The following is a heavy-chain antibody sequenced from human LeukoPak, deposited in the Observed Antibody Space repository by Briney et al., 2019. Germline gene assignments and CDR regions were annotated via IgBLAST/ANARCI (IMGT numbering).Heavy chain of an antibody. CDR3: AKVGQNYHILTYYFDY. CDR1: GGSISSSSSY. D-gene: IGHD3-9*01. CDR2: IYYSGSS. V-gene: IGHV4-39*01. Sequence: SETLSLTCSVSGGSISSSSSYWGWIRQPPGKGLEWIGSIYYSGSSFDNPALKSRVTISVDTSKNQFSLKLSSVTAADTAVYYCAKVGQNYHILTYYFDYWGQGTLVTVSS. J-gene: IGHJ4*02.